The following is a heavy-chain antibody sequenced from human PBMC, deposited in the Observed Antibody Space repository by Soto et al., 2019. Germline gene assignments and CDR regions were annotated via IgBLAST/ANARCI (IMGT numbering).Heavy chain of an antibody. V-gene: IGHV3-30*18. J-gene: IGHJ6*02. Sequence: GGSLRLSCAASGFTFSSYGMHWVRQAPGKGLEWVAVISYDGSNKYYADSVKGRFTISRDNSKNTLYLQMNSLRAEDTAVYYCAKDRAMIVAGGMDVWGQGTTVTVS. D-gene: IGHD3-22*01. CDR1: GFTFSSYG. CDR3: AKDRAMIVAGGMDV. CDR2: ISYDGSNK.